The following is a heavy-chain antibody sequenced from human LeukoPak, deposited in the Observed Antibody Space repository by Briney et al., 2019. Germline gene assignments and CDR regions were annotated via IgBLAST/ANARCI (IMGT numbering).Heavy chain of an antibody. CDR2: IYYSGST. J-gene: IGHJ3*02. V-gene: IGHV4-39*01. D-gene: IGHD1-1*01. CDR1: AGSISSSSYY. CDR3: ARHGGTTGIDAFDI. Sequence: SETLSLTCTVSAGSISSSSYYWGWIRHPPGKGLEWTGSIYYSGSTDYNPSLKSRVTISVDTSKNQFSLKLSSVTAADTAVYYCARHGGTTGIDAFDIWGQGTMVTVSS.